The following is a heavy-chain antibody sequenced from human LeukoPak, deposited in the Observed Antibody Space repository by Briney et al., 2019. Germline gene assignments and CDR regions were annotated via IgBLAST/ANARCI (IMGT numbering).Heavy chain of an antibody. Sequence: WASVKVSCKASGYTFTSYGIRWVRQAPGQGLEWMGWISAYNGNTNYAQKLQGRVTMTTDTSTSTAYMELRSLRSDDTAVYYCARDWKTVGAVDYWGQGTLVTVSS. J-gene: IGHJ4*02. V-gene: IGHV1-18*01. CDR3: ARDWKTVGAVDY. D-gene: IGHD1-26*01. CDR1: GYTFTSYG. CDR2: ISAYNGNT.